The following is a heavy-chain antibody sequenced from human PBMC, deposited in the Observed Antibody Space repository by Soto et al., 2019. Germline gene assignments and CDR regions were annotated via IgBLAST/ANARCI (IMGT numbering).Heavy chain of an antibody. CDR3: AKNWDTTSSSSSH. J-gene: IGHJ4*02. CDR1: GLSCETLE. CDR2: ISGTGGST. V-gene: IGHV3-23*01. Sequence: LTYVGTGLSCETLEMTLVGEALGKGLEWVSAISGTGGSTYYADSVKGRFTISRDNSKNTLYLQMNSLRAEDTAVYYCAKNWDTTSSSSSHWGQGTLVTVSS. D-gene: IGHD6-6*01.